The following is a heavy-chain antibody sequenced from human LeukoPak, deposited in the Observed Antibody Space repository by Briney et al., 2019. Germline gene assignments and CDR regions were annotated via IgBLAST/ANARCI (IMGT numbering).Heavy chain of an antibody. V-gene: IGHV3-23*01. D-gene: IGHD2-15*01. J-gene: IGHJ6*02. CDR3: AKNLYCGGGSCYPSALGMDV. Sequence: SGGSLRLSCAASGFTFSSYAMSWVRQAPGKGLEWVSSISGSGNRTYYADSVKGRFTISRENSKNTLFLQMNSLRAEDTAVYYCAKNLYCGGGSCYPSALGMDVWGQGTTVTVSS. CDR2: ISGSGNRT. CDR1: GFTFSSYA.